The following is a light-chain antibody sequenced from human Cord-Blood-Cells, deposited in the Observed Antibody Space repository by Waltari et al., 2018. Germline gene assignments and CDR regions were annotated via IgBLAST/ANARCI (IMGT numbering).Light chain of an antibody. Sequence: SCELIQDPAVSVALGQTVRITCQGDSLRTYYASWYQQKPGQAPVLVIYGKNNRPSGIPDRFSGSSSGNTASLTITGAQAEDEADYYCNSRDSSGNHLVFGGGTKLTVL. CDR2: GKN. J-gene: IGLJ3*02. V-gene: IGLV3-19*01. CDR3: NSRDSSGNHLV. CDR1: SLRTYY.